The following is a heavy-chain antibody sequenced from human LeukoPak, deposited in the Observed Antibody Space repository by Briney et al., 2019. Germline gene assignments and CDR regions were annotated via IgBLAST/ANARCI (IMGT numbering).Heavy chain of an antibody. D-gene: IGHD3-22*01. CDR1: GYSYANSW. V-gene: IGHV5-51*01. J-gene: IGHJ3*02. Sequence: GESLKISCKGSGYSYANSWIGWVRQMPGKGLEWMGIIYPGDSDTRYSPSFQGQVTISADKSISTAYLQWSSLKASDTAMYYCARLAPPYYYDSSGYYPLGAFDIWGQGTMVTVSS. CDR2: IYPGDSDT. CDR3: ARLAPPYYYDSSGYYPLGAFDI.